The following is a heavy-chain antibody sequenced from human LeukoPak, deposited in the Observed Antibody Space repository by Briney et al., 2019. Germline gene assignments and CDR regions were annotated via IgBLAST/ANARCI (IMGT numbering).Heavy chain of an antibody. CDR1: IGSISSSLHY. Sequence: SETLSLTCTVSIGSISSSLHYWGWIRQPPGKGLEWIGTTYFNGNTYYNPSLQSRVNISIDTSKNQFYLSLGSVTATDTAFYYCASHLGRDVFDYWGQGKLVAVSS. CDR3: ASHLGRDVFDY. CDR2: TYFNGNT. D-gene: IGHD1-26*01. V-gene: IGHV4-39*01. J-gene: IGHJ4*02.